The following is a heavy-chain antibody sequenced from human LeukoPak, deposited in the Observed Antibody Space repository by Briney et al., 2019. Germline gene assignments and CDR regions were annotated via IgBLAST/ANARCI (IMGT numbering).Heavy chain of an antibody. D-gene: IGHD3-10*01. J-gene: IGHJ4*02. V-gene: IGHV3-53*01. CDR3: AREYFVQGVIIFITVDS. CDR1: GITVSSNY. CDR2: IYSSGNT. Sequence: PGGSLRLSCAASGITVSSNYMSWVRQAPGKGLEWVSVIYSSGNTYYADPVRGRFTISRDNSKNMVYLQMNSLRAEDTAVYYCAREYFVQGVIIFITVDSWGQGTLVTVSS.